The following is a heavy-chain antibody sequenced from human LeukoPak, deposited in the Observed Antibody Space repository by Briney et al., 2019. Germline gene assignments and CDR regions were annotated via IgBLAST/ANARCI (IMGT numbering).Heavy chain of an antibody. Sequence: GGSLRLSCAASGFTVSSNYMSWVRQAPGKGLEWVSVIYSGGSTYYADSVKGRFTISRDNSKNTLYLQMNSLRAEDTAVYYCARDRPYSDSSGYALDYWGQGTLVTVSS. CDR1: GFTVSSNY. V-gene: IGHV3-53*01. CDR2: IYSGGST. D-gene: IGHD3-22*01. CDR3: ARDRPYSDSSGYALDY. J-gene: IGHJ4*02.